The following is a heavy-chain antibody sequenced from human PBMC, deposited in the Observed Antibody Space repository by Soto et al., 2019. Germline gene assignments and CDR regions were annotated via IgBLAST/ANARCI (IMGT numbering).Heavy chain of an antibody. V-gene: IGHV3-23*01. D-gene: IGHD1-26*01. CDR2: ISGSGGST. J-gene: IGHJ4*02. CDR1: GFTFSSYA. CDR3: ARWVIGSNSGSYYFDY. Sequence: EVQLLESGGGLVQPGGSLRLSCAASGFTFSSYAMSWVRQAPGKGLEWVSAISGSGGSTYYADSVKGRFTISRDNSKNTLYLQTNSLRAEDTAVYYCARWVIGSNSGSYYFDYWGQGTLVTVSS.